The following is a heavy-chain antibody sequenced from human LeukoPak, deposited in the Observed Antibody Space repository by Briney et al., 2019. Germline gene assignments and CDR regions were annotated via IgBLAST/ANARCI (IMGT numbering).Heavy chain of an antibody. CDR1: GGSISSSSYY. V-gene: IGHV4-39*07. Sequence: SETLSLTCTVSGGSISSSSYYWSWIRQPPGKGLEWIGEINHSGSTNYNPSLKSRVTISVDTSKNQFSLKLSSVTAADTAVYYCARGRDSDSIAVAGGDYWGQGTLVTVSS. CDR2: INHSGST. D-gene: IGHD6-19*01. J-gene: IGHJ4*02. CDR3: ARGRDSDSIAVAGGDY.